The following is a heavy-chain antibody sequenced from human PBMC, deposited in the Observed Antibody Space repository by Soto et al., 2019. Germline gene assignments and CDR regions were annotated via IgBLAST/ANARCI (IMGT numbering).Heavy chain of an antibody. D-gene: IGHD4-17*01. Sequence: GGSLRLSCTASGFTFGDYAMSWFRQAPGKGLEWVGFIRSKAYGGTTEYAASVKGRFTISRDDSKSIAYLQMSSLKTEDTDVYYCTHGDSGWFDPWGQGTLVTVSS. CDR3: THGDSGWFDP. V-gene: IGHV3-49*03. J-gene: IGHJ5*02. CDR2: IRSKAYGGTT. CDR1: GFTFGDYA.